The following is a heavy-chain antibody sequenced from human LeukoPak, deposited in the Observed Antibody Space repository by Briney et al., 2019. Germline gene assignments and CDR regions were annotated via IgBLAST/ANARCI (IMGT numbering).Heavy chain of an antibody. CDR3: ARDGRSYYDSSGYSGFDI. CDR1: GFTLSSYA. CDR2: ISYDGSNK. J-gene: IGHJ3*02. D-gene: IGHD3-22*01. Sequence: GGSLRLSCAASGFTLSSYAMHWVRQAPGKGLEWVAVISYDGSNKYYADSVKGRFTISRDNSKNTLYLQMNSLRAEDTAMYYCARDGRSYYDSSGYSGFDIWGQGRMVTVSS. V-gene: IGHV3-30-3*01.